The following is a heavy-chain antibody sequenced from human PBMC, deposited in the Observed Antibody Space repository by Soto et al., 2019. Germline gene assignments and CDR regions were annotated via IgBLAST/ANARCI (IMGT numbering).Heavy chain of an antibody. Sequence: ASVKVSCKASGYTFTSYAMHWVRQAPGQRLEWMGWINAGNGNTKYPQKFQGRVTITRDTSASTAYMELSSLRSEDTAVYYCAALIAAAGPPPNWFDPWGQGTLVTVSS. CDR2: INAGNGNT. CDR1: GYTFTSYA. J-gene: IGHJ5*02. D-gene: IGHD6-13*01. CDR3: AALIAAAGPPPNWFDP. V-gene: IGHV1-3*01.